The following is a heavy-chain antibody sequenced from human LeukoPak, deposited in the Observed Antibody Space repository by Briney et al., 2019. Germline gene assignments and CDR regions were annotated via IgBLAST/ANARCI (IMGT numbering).Heavy chain of an antibody. V-gene: IGHV1-46*01. CDR3: ARDQEGFDY. CDR2: IYPRDGST. Sequence: ASVKVSCKASGYTFASNYIHWVRQAPGQGLEWMGMIYPRDGSTSYAQKFQGRVTVTRDTSTSTVHMELSGLRSEDTAVYCCARDQEGFDYWGQGTLVTVSS. CDR1: GYTFASNY. J-gene: IGHJ4*02.